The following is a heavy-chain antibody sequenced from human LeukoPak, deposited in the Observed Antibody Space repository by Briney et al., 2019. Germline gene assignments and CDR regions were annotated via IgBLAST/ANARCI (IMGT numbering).Heavy chain of an antibody. Sequence: GGSLRLSCAASGFTFSNYSMNWVRQAPGKGLEWVSSISTSSSYIYYADSVKGRFTISRDNAKNSLYLQMNSLRAEDTAVYYCAKVEMATIGAFDIWGQGTMVTVSS. D-gene: IGHD5-24*01. CDR2: ISTSSSYI. CDR1: GFTFSNYS. V-gene: IGHV3-21*01. J-gene: IGHJ3*02. CDR3: AKVEMATIGAFDI.